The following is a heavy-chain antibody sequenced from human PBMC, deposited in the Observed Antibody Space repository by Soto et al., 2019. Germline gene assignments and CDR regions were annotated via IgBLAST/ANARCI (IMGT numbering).Heavy chain of an antibody. CDR3: ARDYSSSSRDYYYYYYMDV. D-gene: IGHD6-6*01. V-gene: IGHV3-21*01. Sequence: GGSLRLSCAASGFTFSSYSMNWVRQAPGKGLEWVSSISSSSSYIYYADSVKGRFTISRDNAKNSLYLQMNSPRAEDTAVYYYARDYSSSSRDYYYYYYMDVWGKGTTVTVSS. CDR2: ISSSSSYI. J-gene: IGHJ6*03. CDR1: GFTFSSYS.